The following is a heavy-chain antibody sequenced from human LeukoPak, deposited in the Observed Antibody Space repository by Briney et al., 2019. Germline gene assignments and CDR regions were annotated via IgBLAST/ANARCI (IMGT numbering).Heavy chain of an antibody. D-gene: IGHD7-27*01. V-gene: IGHV4-61*02. CDR2: IYTSGST. J-gene: IGHJ4*02. CDR1: GGSISSGSYY. CDR3: AIGANWADY. Sequence: SETLSLTCTVSGGSISSGSYYWSWIRQPAGKGLEWIGRIYTSGSTNYNPSLKSRVTISVDTSKNQFSLKLSSVTAADTAVYYCAIGANWADYWGQGTLVTVSS.